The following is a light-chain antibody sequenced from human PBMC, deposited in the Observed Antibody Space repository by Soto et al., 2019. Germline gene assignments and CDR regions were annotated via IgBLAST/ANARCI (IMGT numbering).Light chain of an antibody. J-gene: IGLJ1*01. V-gene: IGLV2-14*01. CDR1: SSDVGGYNY. Sequence: QSALTQPASVSGSPGQSITISCTGTSSDVGGYNYGSWYQQHPGKAPKLMIYDVSNRPSGVSNRFSGSKSGNAASLTISSLQAEDEADYYCSSYRSSITYVFGTGTKLTVL. CDR2: DVS. CDR3: SSYRSSITYV.